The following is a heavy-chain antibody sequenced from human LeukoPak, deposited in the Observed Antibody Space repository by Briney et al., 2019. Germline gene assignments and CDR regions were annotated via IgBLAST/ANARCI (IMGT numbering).Heavy chain of an antibody. CDR1: GYTFTSYD. D-gene: IGHD6-25*01. CDR3: ARGRLNDAFDI. J-gene: IGHJ3*02. CDR2: MNPNSDNT. Sequence: ASVKVSCKAAGYTFTSYDINWVRQATGQGLEWMGWMNPNSDNTGYAQKFQGRVTITRNTSISTAYMELSSLRSEDTAVYYCARGRLNDAFDIWGQGTMVTVSS. V-gene: IGHV1-8*03.